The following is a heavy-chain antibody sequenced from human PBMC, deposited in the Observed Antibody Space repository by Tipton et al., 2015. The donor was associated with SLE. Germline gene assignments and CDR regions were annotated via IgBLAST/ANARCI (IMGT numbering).Heavy chain of an antibody. CDR2: INHSGSA. J-gene: IGHJ3*02. D-gene: IGHD2-21*01. Sequence: TLSLTCAVYGGSFSGYYWTWIRQSPNTGLEWIGEINHSGSANYNPSLKSRVTMAIETSQNQFSLKVISVTAADTAVYYCAREVITITDSDAFDIWGQGTMVTVSS. CDR3: AREVITITDSDAFDI. V-gene: IGHV4-34*01. CDR1: GGSFSGYY.